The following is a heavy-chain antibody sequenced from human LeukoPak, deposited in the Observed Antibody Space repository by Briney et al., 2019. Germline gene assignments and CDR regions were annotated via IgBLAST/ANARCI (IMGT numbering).Heavy chain of an antibody. J-gene: IGHJ6*03. CDR2: ISYDGSNK. CDR1: GFTFSSYA. V-gene: IGHV3-30*04. Sequence: PGGSLRLSCAASGFTFSSYAMHWVRQAPGKGLEWVAVISYDGSNKYYADSVKGRFTISRDNSKNTLYLQMNSLRAEDTAVYYCAREGAYSSSWYNPAYYYYYYYMDVWGKGTTVTISS. CDR3: AREGAYSSSWYNPAYYYYYYYMDV. D-gene: IGHD6-13*01.